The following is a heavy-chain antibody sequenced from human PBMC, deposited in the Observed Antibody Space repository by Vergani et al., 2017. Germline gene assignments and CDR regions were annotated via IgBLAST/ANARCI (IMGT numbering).Heavy chain of an antibody. D-gene: IGHD4-17*01. CDR2: IYYSGST. J-gene: IGHJ5*02. Sequence: VQLLESGPGLVKPSETLSLTCTVSGGSISSYYWSWIRQPPGKGLEWIGYIYYSGSTNYNPSLKSRVTISVDTSKNQFSLKLSSVTAADTAVYYCARALLRRARKSDYVVFDWFDPWGQGTLVTVSS. CDR3: ARALLRRARKSDYVVFDWFDP. V-gene: IGHV4-59*01. CDR1: GGSISSYY.